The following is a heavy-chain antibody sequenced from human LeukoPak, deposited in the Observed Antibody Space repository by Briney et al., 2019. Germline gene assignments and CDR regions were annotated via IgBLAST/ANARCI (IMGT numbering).Heavy chain of an antibody. V-gene: IGHV4-34*01. CDR1: GGSFSGYY. Sequence: SETLSLTCAVYGGSFSGYYWSWIRQPPRKRLQWIGKINHSGSTNYNPSLKSRVTISVDTSKNQFSLKLSSVTAADTAVYYCAREIHNLGYCSSTSCYHDYWGQGTLVTVSS. CDR2: INHSGST. CDR3: AREIHNLGYCSSTSCYHDY. D-gene: IGHD2-2*01. J-gene: IGHJ4*02.